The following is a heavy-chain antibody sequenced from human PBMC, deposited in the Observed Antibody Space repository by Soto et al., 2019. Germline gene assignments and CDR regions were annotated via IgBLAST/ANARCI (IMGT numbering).Heavy chain of an antibody. D-gene: IGHD3-9*01. CDR1: DFTLSSYG. CDR2: IRGRGATT. J-gene: IGHJ4*02. V-gene: IGHV3-23*01. Sequence: EVQLLESGGGLVQPGGSLRLSCAASDFTLSSYGMTWVRQPPGKGLEWVSTIRGRGATTYYADSVKGRFTISRDDSKNKLYLQMNSLRGDDTAVYFCAKDVNYEVLAGYYYYWGQGTGVTVSS. CDR3: AKDVNYEVLAGYYYY.